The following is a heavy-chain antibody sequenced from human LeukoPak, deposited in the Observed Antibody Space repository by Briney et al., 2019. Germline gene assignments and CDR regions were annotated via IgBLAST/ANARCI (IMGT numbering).Heavy chain of an antibody. D-gene: IGHD1-26*01. V-gene: IGHV1-24*01. CDR1: GYTLTYLS. Sequence: ASVKVSCKVSGYTLTYLSMHWVRQSPGKGLEWMGGLDPEDIETVYAQRVQGRVTMTEDTSTDTAYMELSSLTSEDTAVYYCATHSGSYFLYWGQGTLVTVSS. CDR3: ATHSGSYFLY. CDR2: LDPEDIET. J-gene: IGHJ4*02.